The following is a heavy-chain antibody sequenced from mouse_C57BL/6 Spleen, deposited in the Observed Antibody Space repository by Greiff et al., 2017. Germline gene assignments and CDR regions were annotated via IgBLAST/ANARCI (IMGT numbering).Heavy chain of an antibody. J-gene: IGHJ2*01. CDR3: AKNNYDYDGYYFDY. CDR1: GFSLTSYG. Sequence: QVQLQQSGPGLVQPSQSLSITCTVSGFSLTSYGVHWVRQSPGKGLEWLGVIWRGGSTDYNAAFMSRLSITKDNSKSQVFFKMNSLQADDTAIYYCAKNNYDYDGYYFDYWGQGTTLTVSS. CDR2: IWRGGST. V-gene: IGHV2-5*01. D-gene: IGHD2-4*01.